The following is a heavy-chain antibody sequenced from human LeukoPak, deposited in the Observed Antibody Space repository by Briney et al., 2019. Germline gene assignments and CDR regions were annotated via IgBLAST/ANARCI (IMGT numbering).Heavy chain of an antibody. CDR1: GFTFTNYG. CDR2: IWYDGSIK. D-gene: IGHD3-22*01. V-gene: IGHV3-33*01. Sequence: GGSLRLSCAASGFTFTNYGMHWGGQAAGKGREWGAVIWYDGSIKYYADSVKGRFTISRDNSKNTLYLQMNSLRAEGTAVYYCARAYYYDSSATPDYWGQGTLVTVSS. J-gene: IGHJ4*02. CDR3: ARAYYYDSSATPDY.